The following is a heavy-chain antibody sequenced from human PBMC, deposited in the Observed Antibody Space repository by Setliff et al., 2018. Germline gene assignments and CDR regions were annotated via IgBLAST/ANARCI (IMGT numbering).Heavy chain of an antibody. Sequence: LSLTCTVSGGSISSGDYYWSWIRQPPGKGLEWIGYIYSSGSTYYNPSLNSRVSISIDKSKNQFSLKLSSVTAADTAVYYCARALYSYDFDYWGQGTLVTVSS. CDR1: GGSISSGDYY. CDR2: IYSSGST. V-gene: IGHV4-30-4*02. J-gene: IGHJ4*02. CDR3: ARALYSYDFDY. D-gene: IGHD5-18*01.